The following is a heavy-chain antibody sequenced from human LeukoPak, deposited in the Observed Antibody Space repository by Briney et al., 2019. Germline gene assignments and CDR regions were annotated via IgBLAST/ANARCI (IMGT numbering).Heavy chain of an antibody. CDR1: GFTVSSNY. CDR3: ARVPPFTAYGDYEYYFDY. CDR2: IYSGGST. V-gene: IGHV3-66*01. D-gene: IGHD4-17*01. J-gene: IGHJ4*02. Sequence: GGSLRLSCAASGFTVSSNYMSWVRQAPGKGLEWVSVIYSGGSTYYADPVKGRFTISRDNSKNTLYLQMNSLRAEDTAAYYCARVPPFTAYGDYEYYFDYWGQGTLVTVSS.